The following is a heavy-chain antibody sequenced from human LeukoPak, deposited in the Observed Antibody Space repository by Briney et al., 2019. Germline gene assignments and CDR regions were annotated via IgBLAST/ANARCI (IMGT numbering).Heavy chain of an antibody. D-gene: IGHD3-22*01. CDR3: ARANPDSSGYNWFDP. Sequence: TSETLSLTCTVSGGSIINHSYYWAWIRQPPGKGLEWIGYIYYSGSTNYNPSLKSRVTISVDTSKNQFSLKLSSVTAADTAVYYCARANPDSSGYNWFDPWGQGTLVTVSS. J-gene: IGHJ5*02. CDR1: GGSIINHSYY. V-gene: IGHV4-61*01. CDR2: IYYSGST.